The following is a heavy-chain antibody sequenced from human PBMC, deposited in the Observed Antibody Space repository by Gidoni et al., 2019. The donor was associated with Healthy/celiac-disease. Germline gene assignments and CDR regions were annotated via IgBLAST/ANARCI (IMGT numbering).Heavy chain of an antibody. CDR2: IRSKANSYAT. CDR3: TRPLAGSGWYDY. Sequence: EVQLVESWGGLVQPGGSLQLSCAASGFPFSGSAMHWVRKASGKGLEWVGRIRSKANSYATAYAASVKGRFTISRDDSKNTAYLQMNSLKTEDTAVYYCTRPLAGSGWYDYWGQGTLVTVSS. V-gene: IGHV3-73*01. CDR1: GFPFSGSA. D-gene: IGHD6-19*01. J-gene: IGHJ4*02.